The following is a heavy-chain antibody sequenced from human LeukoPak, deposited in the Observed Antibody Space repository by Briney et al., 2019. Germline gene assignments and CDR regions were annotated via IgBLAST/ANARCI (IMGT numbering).Heavy chain of an antibody. D-gene: IGHD5-18*01. Sequence: PGRSLRLSCAASGFTFDDYAMHWVRQAPGKGLEWVSGISWNSGSIGYADSVKGRFTISRDNAKNSLYLRMNSLRAEDMALYYCAKGSGYSYSPIDYWGQGTLVTVSS. V-gene: IGHV3-9*03. CDR2: ISWNSGSI. J-gene: IGHJ4*02. CDR3: AKGSGYSYSPIDY. CDR1: GFTFDDYA.